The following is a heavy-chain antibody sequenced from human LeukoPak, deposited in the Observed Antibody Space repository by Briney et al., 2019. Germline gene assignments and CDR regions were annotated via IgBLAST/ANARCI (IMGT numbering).Heavy chain of an antibody. Sequence: AGTLRLSCAASGFTFSSYWMHWVRQAPGKGLVWVSRINTDGTSTSYADSVKGRFTISRDNAKNTLYLQMNSLRAEDTAVYYCAREPVLYCSSTSCFNWFDPWGQGTLVTVSS. D-gene: IGHD2-2*01. J-gene: IGHJ5*02. V-gene: IGHV3-74*01. CDR1: GFTFSSYW. CDR2: INTDGTST. CDR3: AREPVLYCSSTSCFNWFDP.